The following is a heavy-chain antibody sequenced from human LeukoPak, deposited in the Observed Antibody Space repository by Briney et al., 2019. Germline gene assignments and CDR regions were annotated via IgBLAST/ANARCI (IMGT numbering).Heavy chain of an antibody. D-gene: IGHD2-21*02. CDR1: GGSFSYYY. CDR2: INRSGST. CDR3: ARGGFYCGDDCYVDY. V-gene: IGHV4-34*01. J-gene: IGHJ4*02. Sequence: PSETLSLTCAIYGGSFSYYYWSWIRQPPEKGLECIGEINRSGSTNYNPSLKSRVSISVDTSKDQFSLKLSSVTAADTAVYYCARGGFYCGDDCYVDYWGEGTLVTVSS.